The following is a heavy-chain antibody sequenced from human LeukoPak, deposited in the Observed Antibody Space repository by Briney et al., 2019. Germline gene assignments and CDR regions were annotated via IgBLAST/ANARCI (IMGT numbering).Heavy chain of an antibody. CDR3: ARAPAAGATRVDY. Sequence: GASVKVSCKASGYTFSSYGISWVRQAPGQGLEWMGWISVYSGDTKYAQKVQGRVTMTTDTPTSTAYMELRSLTSDDTAVYFCARAPAAGATRVDYRGQGTLVTVS. D-gene: IGHD6-13*01. CDR2: ISVYSGDT. CDR1: GYTFSSYG. J-gene: IGHJ4*02. V-gene: IGHV1-18*01.